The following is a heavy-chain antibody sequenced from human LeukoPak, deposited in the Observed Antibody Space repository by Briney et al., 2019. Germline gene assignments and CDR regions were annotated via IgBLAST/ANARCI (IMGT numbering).Heavy chain of an antibody. CDR3: ARWALYDVRGGLYAFDI. Sequence: PSETLSLTCTVSGGSISSGSYYWSWIRQPAGKGLEWIGRFYTSGSTNYNPSLKSRVTISVDTSKNQFSLKLSSVTAADTAVYYCARWALYDVRGGLYAFDIWGQGTMVTVSS. CDR1: GGSISSGSYY. V-gene: IGHV4-61*02. D-gene: IGHD3-10*02. J-gene: IGHJ3*02. CDR2: FYTSGST.